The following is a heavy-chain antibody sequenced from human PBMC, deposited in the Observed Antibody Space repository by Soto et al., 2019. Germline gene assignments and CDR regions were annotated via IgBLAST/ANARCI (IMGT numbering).Heavy chain of an antibody. J-gene: IGHJ4*02. CDR1: GLSFSGHD. CDR2: IDHSGST. CDR3: ARGAVQRNAPAKYYHGS. V-gene: IGHV4-34*04. Sequence: PAETLSLTCAGYGLSFSGHDWRWIRQPPGKGLEWIAGIDHSGSTNHIPSVKGRASTSVDTSKNQFSLTLGSVTAADTAGYYWARGAVQRNAPAKYYHGSRGRGAVVPVSS. D-gene: IGHD3-10*01.